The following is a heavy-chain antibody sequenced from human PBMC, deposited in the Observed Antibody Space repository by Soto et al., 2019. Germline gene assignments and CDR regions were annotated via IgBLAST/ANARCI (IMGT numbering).Heavy chain of an antibody. CDR2: IKSKTDGGTT. D-gene: IGHD3-16*02. CDR1: GFTFSNAW. CDR3: TTDFMITFGGVIVTPY. Sequence: EVQLVESGGGLVKPGGSLRLSCAASGFTFSNAWMSWVRQAPGKGLEWVGRIKSKTDGGTTDYAAPVKGRFTISRDDSKNTLYLQMNSLKTEDTAVYYCTTDFMITFGGVIVTPYWGQGTLVTVSS. J-gene: IGHJ4*02. V-gene: IGHV3-15*01.